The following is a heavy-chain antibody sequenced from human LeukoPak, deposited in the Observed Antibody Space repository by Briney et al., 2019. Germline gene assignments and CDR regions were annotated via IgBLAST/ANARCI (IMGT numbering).Heavy chain of an antibody. CDR2: INPNSGGT. V-gene: IGHV1-2*02. CDR3: ARLDKLDAFDI. J-gene: IGHJ3*02. CDR1: GYTFTGYF. D-gene: IGHD2-15*01. Sequence: ASVKVSCKASGYTFTGYFMHWVRQAPGQGPEWMGWINPNSGGTNYAQKFQGRVTMTRDTSISTAYMELSRLRSDDTAVYYCARLDKLDAFDIWGQGTMVTVSS.